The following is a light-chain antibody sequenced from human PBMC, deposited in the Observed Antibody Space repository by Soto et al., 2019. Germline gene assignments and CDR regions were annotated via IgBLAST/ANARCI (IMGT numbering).Light chain of an antibody. Sequence: DIQMTQSPSSLSASVGDRVTITCRASKTIGRYLRWYQQKPGKAPQLLIYGASDLQRGVPSRFRGSGSGTDFTLTIRSLEIEDFATYYCQQSYSIPPTFGGGTKVEI. CDR3: QQSYSIPPT. CDR2: GAS. CDR1: KTIGRY. J-gene: IGKJ4*01. V-gene: IGKV1-39*01.